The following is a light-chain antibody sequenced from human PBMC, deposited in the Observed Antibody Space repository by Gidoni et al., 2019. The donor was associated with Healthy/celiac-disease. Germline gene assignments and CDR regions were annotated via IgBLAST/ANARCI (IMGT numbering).Light chain of an antibody. CDR2: DAS. V-gene: IGKV1-33*01. CDR3: QQYDNPT. J-gene: IGKJ5*01. CDR1: QDISNY. Sequence: IQMTQSPSSLSASVGDRVTITCQASQDISNYLNWYQQKPGKAPKLLIYDASNLETGVPSRFSGSGSGTDFTFTISSLQPEDIATYYCQQYDNPTFGQGTRLEIK.